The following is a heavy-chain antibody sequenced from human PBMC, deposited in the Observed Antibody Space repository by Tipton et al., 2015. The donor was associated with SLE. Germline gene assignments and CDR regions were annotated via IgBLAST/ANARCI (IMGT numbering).Heavy chain of an antibody. V-gene: IGHV3-21*03. CDR2: ISSSSNFI. Sequence: SLRLSCAASGFTFSHYRLAWVRQAPGKGLEWISSISSSSNFIYYADSLKGRFTISRDNAKNSLYLQMNSLRAEDTAVYYCARETYYYDSSGSLADYWGQGTLVTVSS. J-gene: IGHJ4*02. CDR3: ARETYYYDSSGSLADY. D-gene: IGHD3-22*01. CDR1: GFTFSHYR.